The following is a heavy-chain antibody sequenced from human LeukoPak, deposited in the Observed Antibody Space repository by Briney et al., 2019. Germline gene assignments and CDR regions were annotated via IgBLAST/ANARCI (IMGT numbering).Heavy chain of an antibody. CDR1: GFTFSSYA. CDR2: ISGSGGST. Sequence: GGSLRLSCAASGFTFSSYAMSWVRQAPGKGLEWVSAISGSGGSTYYADSVKGRFTISRDNSKNTLYLQMNSLRAEDTAVYYCAIERDYYGSGSYYRTDYGGQGTLVTVSS. CDR3: AIERDYYGSGSYYRTDY. J-gene: IGHJ4*02. D-gene: IGHD3-10*01. V-gene: IGHV3-23*01.